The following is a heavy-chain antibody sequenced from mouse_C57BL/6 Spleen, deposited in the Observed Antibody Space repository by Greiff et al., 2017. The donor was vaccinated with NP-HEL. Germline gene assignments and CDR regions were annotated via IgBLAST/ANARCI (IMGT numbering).Heavy chain of an antibody. J-gene: IGHJ3*01. CDR1: GYTFTDYN. D-gene: IGHD2-2*01. CDR2: INPNNGGT. V-gene: IGHV1-22*01. Sequence: VQLQQSGPELVKPGASVKMSCKASGYTFTDYNMHWVKQSHGKSLEWIGYINPNNGGTSYNQKFKGKATLTVNKSSSTAYMELRSLTSEDSAVYYCARGGYDEEAWFAYWGQGTLVTVSA. CDR3: ARGGYDEEAWFAY.